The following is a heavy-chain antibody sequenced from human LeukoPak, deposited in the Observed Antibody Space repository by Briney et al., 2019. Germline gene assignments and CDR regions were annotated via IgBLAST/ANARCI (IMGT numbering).Heavy chain of an antibody. CDR2: IYYSGNT. J-gene: IGHJ4*02. Sequence: SETLSLTCTVSGGSISSSSYYWGWIRQPPGKGLEWIGSIYYSGNTYYNPSLKSRVTISVDTSKNQFSLKLSSVTAADTAVYYCARHGISTSQCFDYWGQGTLVTVSS. D-gene: IGHD2-21*01. CDR3: ARHGISTSQCFDY. CDR1: GGSISSSSYY. V-gene: IGHV4-39*01.